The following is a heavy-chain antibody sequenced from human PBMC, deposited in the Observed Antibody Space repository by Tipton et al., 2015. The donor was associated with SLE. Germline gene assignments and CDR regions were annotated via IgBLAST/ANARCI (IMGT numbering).Heavy chain of an antibody. V-gene: IGHV1-8*01. CDR3: ARRWDCSGGSCQWSFGY. D-gene: IGHD2-15*01. Sequence: QVQLVQSGPEVKKPGASVKVSCKASGYTFTSYDINWVRQATGQGLEWMGWMNPNSGDAGYALKFQGRVTMTRNISKSTAYMELSSLRSEDTAVYYCARRWDCSGGSCQWSFGYWGQGTVVTVSS. CDR1: GYTFTSYD. J-gene: IGHJ4*03. CDR2: MNPNSGDA.